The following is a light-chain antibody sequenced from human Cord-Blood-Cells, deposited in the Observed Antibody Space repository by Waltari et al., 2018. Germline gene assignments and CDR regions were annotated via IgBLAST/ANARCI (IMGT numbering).Light chain of an antibody. CDR3: QQSYSTPRT. CDR2: AAS. Sequence: DIQMTQSPSSLSASVGDRVTITCRESQSISSYLNLYQQKPGKAPKLLIYAASSLQSGVPSRFSSSGSGTDFTLTISNLQPEDCATYYCQQSYSTPRTFGQGTKLEIK. J-gene: IGKJ2*01. V-gene: IGKV1-39*01. CDR1: QSISSY.